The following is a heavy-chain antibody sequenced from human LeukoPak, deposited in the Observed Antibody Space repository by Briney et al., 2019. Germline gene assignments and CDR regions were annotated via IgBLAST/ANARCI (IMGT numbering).Heavy chain of an antibody. D-gene: IGHD3-10*01. CDR1: GGSFSGYY. J-gene: IGHJ4*02. V-gene: IGHV4-34*01. Sequence: PSETLSLTCAVYGGSFSGYYWSWIRQPPGKGLEWIGEINHSGSTNYNPSLKSRVTISVDTSKNQFSLKLSSVTAADTAVYYCARDGRNAMVRGVIPLDYWGQGTLVTVSS. CDR2: INHSGST. CDR3: ARDGRNAMVRGVIPLDY.